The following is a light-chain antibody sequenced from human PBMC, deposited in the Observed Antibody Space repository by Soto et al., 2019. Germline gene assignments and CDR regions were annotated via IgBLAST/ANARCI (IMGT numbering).Light chain of an antibody. CDR2: DVN. CDR1: TNDVGNYNY. Sequence: QSALTQPRSVSGSPGQSVTISCTGTTNDVGNYNYVSWYQQNPGKAPKLMIYDVNKRPSGVPDRFSGSKSGNTASLTISGLQADDEADYYCCSYAGTYTFEFGGGTKLTVL. CDR3: CSYAGTYTFE. V-gene: IGLV2-11*01. J-gene: IGLJ2*01.